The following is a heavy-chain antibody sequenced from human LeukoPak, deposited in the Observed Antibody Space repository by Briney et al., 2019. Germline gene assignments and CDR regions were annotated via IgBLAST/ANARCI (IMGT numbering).Heavy chain of an antibody. CDR1: GY. D-gene: IGHD6-19*01. Sequence: ASVKVSCKASGYMHWVRQAPGQGLEWMGWINPSSGGTNYAQKFQGRVTVTRDTSISAAYMELSRLRSDDTAVYYCARGEVFDSSGWWGTFDYWGQGTLVTVSS. CDR2: INPSSGGT. J-gene: IGHJ4*02. CDR3: ARGEVFDSSGWWGTFDY. V-gene: IGHV1-2*02.